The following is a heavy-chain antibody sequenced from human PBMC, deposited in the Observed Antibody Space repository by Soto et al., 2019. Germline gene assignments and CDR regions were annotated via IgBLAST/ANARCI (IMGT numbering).Heavy chain of an antibody. J-gene: IGHJ5*02. D-gene: IGHD6-6*01. CDR2: INAHSGGT. Sequence: ASVKVSCKASGFSFTGYYIHWLRQAPGQGLEWMGWINAHSGGTEYAQRFQGRVTLTRDTSIATAYLTLTSLTSDDTALYYCAKDLTRQLAYWLDPWGQGTQVT. CDR1: GFSFTGYY. CDR3: AKDLTRQLAYWLDP. V-gene: IGHV1-2*02.